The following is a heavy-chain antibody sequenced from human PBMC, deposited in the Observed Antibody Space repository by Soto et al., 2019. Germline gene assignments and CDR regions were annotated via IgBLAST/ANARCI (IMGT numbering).Heavy chain of an antibody. CDR2: ISSSGSTI. D-gene: IGHD5-18*01. CDR3: ARVVGHTAMVERDAFDI. J-gene: IGHJ3*02. V-gene: IGHV3-48*03. CDR1: GFTFSSYE. Sequence: GGSLRLSCAASGFTFSSYEMNWVRQAPGKGLEWVSYISSSGSTIYYADSVKGRFTISRDNAKNSLYLQMNSLRAEDTAVYYCARVVGHTAMVERDAFDIWGQGTMVTVSS.